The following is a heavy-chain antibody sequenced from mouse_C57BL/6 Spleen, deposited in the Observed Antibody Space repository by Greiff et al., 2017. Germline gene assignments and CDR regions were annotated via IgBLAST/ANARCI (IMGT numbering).Heavy chain of an antibody. CDR3: ASDLLGYFDY. Sequence: QVQLQQSGAELAKPGASVKLSCKASGYTFTSYWMNWVQQRPGQGLEWIGYINPSSGYTKYNQKFKDKATLTADKSSSTAYMRLSSLTYEDSAVYYCASDLLGYFDYWGQGTTLTVSS. D-gene: IGHD2-1*01. J-gene: IGHJ2*01. CDR2: INPSSGYT. CDR1: GYTFTSYW. V-gene: IGHV1-7*01.